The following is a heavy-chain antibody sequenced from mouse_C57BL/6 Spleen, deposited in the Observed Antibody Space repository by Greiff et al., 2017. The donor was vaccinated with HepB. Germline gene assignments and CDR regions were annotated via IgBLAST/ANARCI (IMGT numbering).Heavy chain of an antibody. J-gene: IGHJ3*01. CDR2: FHPYNDDT. Sequence: QVQLQQSGAELVKPGASVKMSCKASGYTFTTYPIEWMKQNHGKSLEWIGNFHPYNDDTKYNEKFKGKATLTVEKSYSTVYLELSRLTSDDSAVYYCARGGPYDGYYPAWFAYWGQGTLVTVSA. CDR3: ARGGPYDGYYPAWFAY. V-gene: IGHV1-47*01. D-gene: IGHD2-3*01. CDR1: GYTFTTYP.